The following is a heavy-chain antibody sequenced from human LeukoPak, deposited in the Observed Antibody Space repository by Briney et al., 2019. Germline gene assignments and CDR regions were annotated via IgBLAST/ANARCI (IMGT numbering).Heavy chain of an antibody. Sequence: PSETLSLTCSVSGGSISSYYWSWIRQPPGKGLQWIGYIYYSGSTNYNPSLKSRVTISVDTSKNQFSLKLSSVTAADTAVYYCARHKSRRIDYWGQGTLVTVSS. J-gene: IGHJ4*02. CDR1: GGSISSYY. CDR3: ARHKSRRIDY. CDR2: IYYSGST. V-gene: IGHV4-59*08.